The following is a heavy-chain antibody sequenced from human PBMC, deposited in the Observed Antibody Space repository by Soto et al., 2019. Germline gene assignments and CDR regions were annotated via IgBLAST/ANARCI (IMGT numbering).Heavy chain of an antibody. J-gene: IGHJ3*02. CDR1: GFTFSSYG. V-gene: IGHV3-30*18. D-gene: IGHD3-10*01. Sequence: QVQLVESGGGVVQPGRSLRLSCAASGFTFSSYGIHWVRQAPGKGLEWVAVISYDGNNKYYADSVKGRFTISRDNSKNTRYLQMNSLRAEDRAVYYCAKNGPSSGSGAFDIWGQGTMVTVSS. CDR2: ISYDGNNK. CDR3: AKNGPSSGSGAFDI.